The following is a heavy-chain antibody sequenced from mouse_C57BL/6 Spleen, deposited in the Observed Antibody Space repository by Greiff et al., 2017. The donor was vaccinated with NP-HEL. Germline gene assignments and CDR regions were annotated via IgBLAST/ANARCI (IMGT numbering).Heavy chain of an antibody. Sequence: VQLQQSGPELVKPGASVKISCKASGYAFSSSWMNWVKQRPGQGLEWIGRIYPGDGDTNYNGKFKGKATLTADKSSSTAYMQLSSLTSEDSAVYFCAREGYSNFDYWGQGTTLTVSS. D-gene: IGHD2-5*01. J-gene: IGHJ2*01. CDR1: GYAFSSSW. CDR3: AREGYSNFDY. V-gene: IGHV1-82*01. CDR2: IYPGDGDT.